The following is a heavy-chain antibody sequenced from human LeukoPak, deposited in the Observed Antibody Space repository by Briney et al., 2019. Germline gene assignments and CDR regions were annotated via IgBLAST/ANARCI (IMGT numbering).Heavy chain of an antibody. D-gene: IGHD6-19*01. Sequence: SVKVSCKASGGTFSSYAISWVRQAPGQGLEWMGGIIPIFGTANYAQKFQGRVTITADESTSTAYMELSSLRSEDTAVYYCAREGYSSGCLDYWGQGTLVTVSS. CDR2: IIPIFGTA. CDR1: GGTFSSYA. J-gene: IGHJ4*02. V-gene: IGHV1-69*01. CDR3: AREGYSSGCLDY.